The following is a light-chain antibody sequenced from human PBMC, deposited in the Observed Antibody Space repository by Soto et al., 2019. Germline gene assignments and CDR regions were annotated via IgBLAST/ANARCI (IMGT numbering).Light chain of an antibody. Sequence: ENVLSQFPGTLSLSPGERATLSCRASQSVSSYLAWYQQKPGQVPRLLIYGASIRATGIPARFSGSGSGTEFTLTISSLQSEDFAVYYCQQRSNWPRTFGQGTKVDIK. CDR1: QSVSSY. CDR3: QQRSNWPRT. J-gene: IGKJ1*01. CDR2: GAS. V-gene: IGKV3-11*01.